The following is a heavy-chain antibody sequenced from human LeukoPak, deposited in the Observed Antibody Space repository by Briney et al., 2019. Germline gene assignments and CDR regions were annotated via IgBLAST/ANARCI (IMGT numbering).Heavy chain of an antibody. CDR3: ARDQGVTGSGYEYFDY. CDR1: GFTFSSYA. Sequence: PGGSLRLSCAASGFTFSSYAMSWVRQAPGKGLEWVSAISGSGGSTYYADSVKGRFTISRDNSKNTLYLQMNSLRAEDTAVYYCARDQGVTGSGYEYFDYWGQGTLVTVSS. J-gene: IGHJ4*02. CDR2: ISGSGGST. V-gene: IGHV3-23*01. D-gene: IGHD3-10*01.